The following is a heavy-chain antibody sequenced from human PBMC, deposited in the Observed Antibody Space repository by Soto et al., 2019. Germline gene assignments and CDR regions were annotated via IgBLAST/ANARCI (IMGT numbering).Heavy chain of an antibody. CDR1: GYSFTTYA. J-gene: IGHJ6*02. Sequence: ASVKFSCKASGYSFTTYAMHWVRQAPGQRLEWMALINGGNGNTKYSQKFQDRVTITRDTSASIAYMELSSLRSEDTAVYYCARGKGMEENYYYHGMDVWGQGTTVTVSS. D-gene: IGHD1-1*01. CDR2: INGGNGNT. CDR3: ARGKGMEENYYYHGMDV. V-gene: IGHV1-3*01.